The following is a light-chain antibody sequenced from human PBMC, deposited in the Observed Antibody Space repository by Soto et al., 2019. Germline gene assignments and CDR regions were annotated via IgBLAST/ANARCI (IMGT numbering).Light chain of an antibody. CDR1: QSVSSSY. CDR2: GAS. J-gene: IGKJ3*01. V-gene: IGKV3-20*01. CDR3: QQYGSSIFT. Sequence: EIVLTQSPGTLSLSPGERATLSCRASQSVSSSYLGWYQQKPGQAPRLLIYGASTRATGIPDRFSGSGSGTDFTLTISRLELEYCAVYYCQQYGSSIFTCGPGTKVDIK.